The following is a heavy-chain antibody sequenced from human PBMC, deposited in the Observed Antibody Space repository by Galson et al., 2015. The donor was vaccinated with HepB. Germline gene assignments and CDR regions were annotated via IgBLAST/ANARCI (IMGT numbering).Heavy chain of an antibody. D-gene: IGHD4/OR15-4a*01. J-gene: IGHJ4*02. CDR2: ISGSGGST. V-gene: IGHV3-23*01. CDR1: GFTFSSYA. CDR3: AKDRTDRWYMGLFDY. Sequence: SLRLSCAASGFTFSSYAMSWVRQAPGKGLEWVSAISGSGGSTYYADSVKGRFTISRDNSKNTLYLQMNSLRAEDTAVYYCAKDRTDRWYMGLFDYWGQGTLVTVSS.